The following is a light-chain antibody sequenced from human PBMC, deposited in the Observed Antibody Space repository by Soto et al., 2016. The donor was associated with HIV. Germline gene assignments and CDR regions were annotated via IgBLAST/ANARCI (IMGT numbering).Light chain of an antibody. J-gene: IGLJ2*01. CDR1: NIGSKS. Sequence: SYELTQAPSVSVAPGKTARITCGGNNIGSKSVHWYQQKPGQAPVLVVYDDSDRPSGIPDRFSGSNFGNTATLTISRVEAGDEADYYCQVWDSSSDVVFGGGTKLTVL. CDR3: QVWDSSSDVV. V-gene: IGLV3-21*03. CDR2: DDS.